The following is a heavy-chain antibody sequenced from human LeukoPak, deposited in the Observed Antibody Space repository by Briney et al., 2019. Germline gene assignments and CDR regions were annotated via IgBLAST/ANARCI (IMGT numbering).Heavy chain of an antibody. V-gene: IGHV4-59*08. CDR1: GGSISSYY. D-gene: IGHD5-12*01. CDR3: ARQTMVATFDY. J-gene: IGHJ4*02. Sequence: PSETLSLTCTVSGGSISSYYWSWIRQPPGKGLEWIGYIYYSGSTNYSPSLKSRVTISVDTSKNQFSLKLSSVTAADTAVYYCARQTMVATFDYWGQGTLVTVSS. CDR2: IYYSGST.